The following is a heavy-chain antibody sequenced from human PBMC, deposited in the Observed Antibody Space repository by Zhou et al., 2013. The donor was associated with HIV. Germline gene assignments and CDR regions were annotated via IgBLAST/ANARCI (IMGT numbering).Heavy chain of an antibody. Sequence: QVQLVQSGAEVKEPGASVKISCKASGYTFTRYDLNWVRQSTGQGLEWMGWMNPKSGNAGHAQRFQGRVAFSRDTSISTAYMELTNLRSDDTAVYYCARGPERGLLERFLFDTWGQGTMVTSLQ. CDR2: MNPKSGNA. J-gene: IGHJ3*02. CDR3: ARGPERGLLERFLFDT. D-gene: IGHD5-18*01. CDR1: GYTFTRYD. V-gene: IGHV1-8*03.